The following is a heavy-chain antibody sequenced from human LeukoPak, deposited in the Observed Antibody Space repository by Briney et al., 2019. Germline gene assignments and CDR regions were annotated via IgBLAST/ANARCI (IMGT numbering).Heavy chain of an antibody. CDR3: ARVKDDSSGYYYFDY. CDR1: GGSISSSSYY. D-gene: IGHD3-22*01. J-gene: IGHJ4*02. CDR2: IYYSGST. Sequence: SETLSLTCTVSGGSISSSSYYWGWIRQPPGKGLEWIGSIYYSGSTYYNPSLKSRVTISVDTSKNQFSLKLSSVTAADTAVYYCARVKDDSSGYYYFDYWGQGTLVTVSS. V-gene: IGHV4-39*01.